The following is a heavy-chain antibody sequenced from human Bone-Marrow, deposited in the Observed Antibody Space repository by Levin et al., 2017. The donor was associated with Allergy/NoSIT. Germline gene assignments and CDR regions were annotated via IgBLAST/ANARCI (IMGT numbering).Heavy chain of an antibody. CDR1: GFTFSSYA. V-gene: IGHV3-30-3*01. D-gene: IGHD3-22*01. J-gene: IGHJ4*02. CDR2: ISYDGSNK. Sequence: PGGSLRLSCAASGFTFSSYAMHWVRQAPGKGLEWVAVISYDGSNKYYADSVKGRFTISRDNSKNTLYLQMNSLRAEDTAVYYCAREGNYYDSSGYPYYFDYWGQGTLVTVSS. CDR3: AREGNYYDSSGYPYYFDY.